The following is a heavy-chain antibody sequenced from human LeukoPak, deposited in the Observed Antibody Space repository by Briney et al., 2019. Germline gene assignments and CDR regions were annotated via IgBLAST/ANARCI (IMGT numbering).Heavy chain of an antibody. CDR3: ARDDGGNDY. D-gene: IGHD4-23*01. J-gene: IGHJ4*02. CDR1: GGSFSGYY. V-gene: IGHV4-34*01. CDR2: INHSGST. Sequence: PSETLSLTCAVYGGSFSGYYWSWIRQPPGKGLEWIGEINHSGSTNYNPSLKSRVTISVDTSKNQFSLKLSSVTAADTAVYYCARDDGGNDYWGQGTLVTVSS.